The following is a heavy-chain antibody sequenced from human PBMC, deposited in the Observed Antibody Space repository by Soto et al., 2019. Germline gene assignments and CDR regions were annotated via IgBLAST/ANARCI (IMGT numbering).Heavy chain of an antibody. CDR3: ARHTTPCSSAICPPSGP. D-gene: IGHD2-2*01. V-gene: IGHV5-51*01. Sequence: GESLKISCKGSGYNFATYWIGWVRQMPGKGLEWMGIIFPTDSETRYSPSFRGQVTISVDKSISTAYLQWSSLKTSDSGIYYCARHTTPCSSAICPPSGPWGQGTRVTVSS. CDR1: GYNFATYW. CDR2: IFPTDSET. J-gene: IGHJ5*02.